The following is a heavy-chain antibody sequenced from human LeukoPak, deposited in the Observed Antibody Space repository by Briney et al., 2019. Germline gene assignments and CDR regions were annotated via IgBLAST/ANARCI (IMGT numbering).Heavy chain of an antibody. V-gene: IGHV5-10-1*04. Sequence: RGESLRISCKGSGYSFSTYWINWVRLMPGKGLEWMGRIDPSDSYTKYSPSFQGQVTISADKSISTAYLQWSSLKASDTAMYYCARRSYDFWSGYLFDYWGQGTLVTVSS. J-gene: IGHJ4*02. CDR3: ARRSYDFWSGYLFDY. D-gene: IGHD3-3*01. CDR1: GYSFSTYW. CDR2: IDPSDSYT.